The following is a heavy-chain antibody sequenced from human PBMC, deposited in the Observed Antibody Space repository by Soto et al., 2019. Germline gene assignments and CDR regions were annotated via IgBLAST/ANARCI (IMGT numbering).Heavy chain of an antibody. CDR1: GGSISSGGYY. V-gene: IGHV4-31*03. CDR2: IYYSGST. D-gene: IGHD3-16*02. CDR3: ARSYDTITFGGVIGYFDY. Sequence: PSETLSLTCTVSGGSISSGGYYWSWIRQHPGKGLEWIGYIYYSGSTYYNPSLKSRVTISVDTSKNQFSLKLSSVTAADTAVYYCARSYDTITFGGVIGYFDYWGQGTLVTVSS. J-gene: IGHJ4*02.